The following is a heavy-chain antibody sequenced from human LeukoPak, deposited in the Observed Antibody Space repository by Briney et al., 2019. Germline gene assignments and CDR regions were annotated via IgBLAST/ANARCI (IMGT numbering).Heavy chain of an antibody. V-gene: IGHV4-61*02. CDR2: IYSSGST. CDR1: GGSISGGTYY. Sequence: PSETLSLTCSVSGGSISGGTYYWTWIRQPAGKGLEWIGRIYSSGSTNYNPSLKSRVTISLDTSKNQFSLRLSSVTAADTAVYYCARAEWELLDAPQTFDYWGQGTLVTVSS. D-gene: IGHD1-26*01. J-gene: IGHJ4*02. CDR3: ARAEWELLDAPQTFDY.